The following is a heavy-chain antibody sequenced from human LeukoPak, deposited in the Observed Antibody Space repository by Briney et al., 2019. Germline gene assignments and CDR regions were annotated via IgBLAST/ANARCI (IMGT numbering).Heavy chain of an antibody. V-gene: IGHV3-53*01. J-gene: IGHJ4*02. D-gene: IGHD3-9*01. CDR3: ARLGYYDALTDILDDF. CDR2: VYSGGNT. CDR1: GFIISGNY. Sequence: GGSLSFSCAASGFIISGNYLIWVAQAQGKGWVWVSIVYSGGNTYYADSVKGRFTISRDISKNTLHLQMNSLRAEDTAVYYCARLGYYDALTDILDDFWGQGTLVTVSS.